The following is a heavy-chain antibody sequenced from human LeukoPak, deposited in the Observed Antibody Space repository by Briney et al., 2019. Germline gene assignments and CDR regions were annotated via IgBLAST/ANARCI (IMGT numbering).Heavy chain of an antibody. CDR3: ARLGRYGSGSYRRYYYMDV. CDR1: GGSISSSSYY. D-gene: IGHD3-10*01. Sequence: SETLSLTCTVSGGSISSSSYYWGWIRQPPGKGLEWIGSIYYSGSTNYNPSLKSRVTISVDTSKNQFSLKLSSVTAADTAVYYCARLGRYGSGSYRRYYYMDVWGKGTTVTISS. J-gene: IGHJ6*03. V-gene: IGHV4-39*07. CDR2: IYYSGST.